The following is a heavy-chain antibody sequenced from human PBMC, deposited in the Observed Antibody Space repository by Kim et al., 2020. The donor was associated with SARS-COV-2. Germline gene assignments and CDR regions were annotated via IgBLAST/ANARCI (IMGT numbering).Heavy chain of an antibody. J-gene: IGHJ5*02. Sequence: GGSLRLSCAASGFTFSDYYMSWIRQAPGKGLEWVSYISSSSSYTNYADSVKGRFTISRDNAKNSLYLQMNSLRAEDTAVYYCARTMVRGVSYWFDPWGQGTLVTVSS. CDR1: GFTFSDYY. CDR3: ARTMVRGVSYWFDP. D-gene: IGHD3-10*01. V-gene: IGHV3-11*06. CDR2: ISSSSSYT.